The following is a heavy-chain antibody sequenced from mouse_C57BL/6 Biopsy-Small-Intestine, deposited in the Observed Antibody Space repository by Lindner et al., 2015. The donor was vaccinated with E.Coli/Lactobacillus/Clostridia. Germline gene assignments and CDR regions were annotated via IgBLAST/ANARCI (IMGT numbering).Heavy chain of an antibody. D-gene: IGHD2-5*01. CDR2: FYPGSGSI. V-gene: IGHV1-62-2*01. J-gene: IGHJ3*01. Sequence: VQLQESGAELVKPGASVKLSCKASGYTFTEYTIHWVKQRSGQGLEWIGWFYPGSGSIRYNEKFKDKATLTADKSSSTVYMELSRLTSEDSAVHFCARHEGLYSNLAWFAYWGQGTLVTVSA. CDR1: GYTFTEYT. CDR3: ARHEGLYSNLAWFAY.